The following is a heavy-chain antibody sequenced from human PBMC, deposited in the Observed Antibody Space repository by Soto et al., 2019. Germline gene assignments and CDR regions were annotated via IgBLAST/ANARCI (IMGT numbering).Heavy chain of an antibody. CDR3: ARGLFPLYSSLGGCWFDP. J-gene: IGHJ5*02. CDR2: ITHSGST. Sequence: QVQLQQWGAGLLKPSETLSLTCAVYGGSFSGYYWSWIRQPPGKGLVWIGKITHSGSTNYNPSLKSRVTISVDTSKNQSSLKLSSVTAADTAVYYCARGLFPLYSSLGGCWFDPWGQGTLVTVSS. CDR1: GGSFSGYY. D-gene: IGHD6-13*01. V-gene: IGHV4-34*01.